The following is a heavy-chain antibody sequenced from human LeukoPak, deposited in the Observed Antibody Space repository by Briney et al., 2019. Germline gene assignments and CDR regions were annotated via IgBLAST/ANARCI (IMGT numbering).Heavy chain of an antibody. D-gene: IGHD3-22*01. J-gene: IGHJ4*02. CDR3: ARGRYYYDSSGPNAYYFDY. CDR1: GGSISSGGYY. Sequence: SETLSLTCTVFGGSISSGGYYWSWIRQSGKGLECIGYIYYSGSTHYNPSLKSRVTISADTSKNQFSLRLSSVTAADTAVYYCARGRYYYDSSGPNAYYFDYWGQGTLVTVSS. V-gene: IGHV4-31*03. CDR2: IYYSGST.